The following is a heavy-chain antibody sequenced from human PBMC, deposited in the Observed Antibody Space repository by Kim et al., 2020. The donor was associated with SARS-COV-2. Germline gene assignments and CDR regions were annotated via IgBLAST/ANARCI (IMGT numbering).Heavy chain of an antibody. CDR3: TTDDSYGRPFEC. J-gene: IGHJ4*02. V-gene: IGHV3-15*01. Sequence: GGSLRLSCAASGFTFSNAWMSWVRQAPGKGLEWVGRIKSKTDGGTTDYAAPVKGRFTISRDDSKNTLYLQMNSLKTEDTAVYYCTTDDSYGRPFECWGQGTLVTVSS. CDR1: GFTFSNAW. D-gene: IGHD5-18*01. CDR2: IKSKTDGGTT.